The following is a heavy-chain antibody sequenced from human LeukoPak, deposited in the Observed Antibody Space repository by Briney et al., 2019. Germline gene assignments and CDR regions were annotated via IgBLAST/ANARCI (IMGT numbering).Heavy chain of an antibody. CDR1: GFIVSSNY. CDR3: ASLAY. V-gene: IGHV3-66*02. CDR2: IYSGGST. J-gene: IGHJ4*02. Sequence: PGGSLRLSCAASGFIVSSNYMSWVRQAPGKGLEWVSVIYSGGSTYYADSVKGRFTISRDNSKNTLYLRMNSLRAEDTAVYYCASLAYWGQGTLVTVSS.